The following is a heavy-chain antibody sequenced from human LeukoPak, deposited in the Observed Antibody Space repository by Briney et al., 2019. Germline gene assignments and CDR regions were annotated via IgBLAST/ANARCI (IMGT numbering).Heavy chain of an antibody. D-gene: IGHD6-6*01. CDR3: AKNPYSSSFRYFDY. CDR2: ISGSGSST. J-gene: IGHJ4*02. CDR1: GFTFSSYA. Sequence: GGSLRLSCAASGFTFSSYAMSWVRQAPGKGLEWVSAISGSGSSTYYADSVKGRFTISRDNSKNTLYLQMNSLRAEDTAVYYCAKNPYSSSFRYFDYWGQGTLVTVSS. V-gene: IGHV3-23*01.